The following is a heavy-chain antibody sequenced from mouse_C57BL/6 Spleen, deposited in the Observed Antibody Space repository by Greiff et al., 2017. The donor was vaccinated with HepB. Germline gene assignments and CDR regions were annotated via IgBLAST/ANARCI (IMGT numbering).Heavy chain of an antibody. CDR3: AKKEIGSSYAMDY. D-gene: IGHD1-1*01. CDR2: IWRGGST. V-gene: IGHV2-5*01. J-gene: IGHJ4*01. CDR1: GFSLTSYG. Sequence: VKLMESGPGLVQPSQSLSITCTVSGFSLTSYGVHWVRQSPGKGLEWLGVIWRGGSTDYNAAFMSRLSITKDNSKSQVFFKMNSLQADDTAIYYCAKKEIGSSYAMDYWGQGTSVTVSS.